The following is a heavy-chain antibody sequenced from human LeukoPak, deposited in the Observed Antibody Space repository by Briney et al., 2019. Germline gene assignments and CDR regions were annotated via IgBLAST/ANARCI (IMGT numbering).Heavy chain of an antibody. Sequence: GGSLRLSCAASGFTFSDYYMSWIRQAPGKGLEWVSAISGSGTNTYSADSVKGRFTISRDNSKNTLYLQMNSLRAEDTAVYYCAKRDSGSHYVDYWGQGTLVTVSS. J-gene: IGHJ4*02. CDR2: ISGSGTNT. CDR3: AKRDSGSHYVDY. V-gene: IGHV3-23*01. CDR1: GFTFSDYY. D-gene: IGHD1-26*01.